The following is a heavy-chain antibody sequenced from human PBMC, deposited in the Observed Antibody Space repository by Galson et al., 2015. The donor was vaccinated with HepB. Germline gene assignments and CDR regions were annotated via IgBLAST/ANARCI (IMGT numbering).Heavy chain of an antibody. V-gene: IGHV3-49*04. D-gene: IGHD4-23*01. Sequence: SLRLSCAASGFTFGDYPMSWVRQAPGKGLEWVGFIRSKTYGGAPEYAASVDGRFAISRDDTKSIAYLEMNSLKTEDTAVYWCTRENDGNSAYWGQGTLVTVSS. J-gene: IGHJ4*02. CDR3: TRENDGNSAY. CDR1: GFTFGDYP. CDR2: IRSKTYGGAP.